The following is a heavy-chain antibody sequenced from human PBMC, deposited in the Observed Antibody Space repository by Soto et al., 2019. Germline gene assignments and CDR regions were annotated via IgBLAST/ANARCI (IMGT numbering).Heavy chain of an antibody. CDR1: GFTFSSYS. CDR2: ISSSSSTI. D-gene: IGHD1-26*01. Sequence: EVQLVESGGGLVQPGGSLRLSCAASGFTFSSYSMNWVRQAPGKGLEWVSYISSSSSTIYYADSVKGRFTISRDNAKNSLYLQMNSLRAEDTAVYYCASGSYGGMPYYYGMDVWGQGTTVTVSS. J-gene: IGHJ6*02. CDR3: ASGSYGGMPYYYGMDV. V-gene: IGHV3-48*01.